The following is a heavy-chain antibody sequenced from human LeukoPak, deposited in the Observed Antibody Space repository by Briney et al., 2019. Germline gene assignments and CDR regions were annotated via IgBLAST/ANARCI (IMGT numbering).Heavy chain of an antibody. D-gene: IGHD3-22*01. CDR1: GGTFSSYA. V-gene: IGHV1-69*05. CDR2: IIPIFGTA. J-gene: IGHJ5*02. CDR3: ARGEDYYDSSGYSNWFDP. Sequence: GASVKVSCKASGGTFSSYAISWVRQAPGQGLEWMGGIIPIFGTANYAQKFQGRVTMTRNTSISTAYMELSSLRSEDTAVYYCARGEDYYDSSGYSNWFDPWGQGTLVTVSS.